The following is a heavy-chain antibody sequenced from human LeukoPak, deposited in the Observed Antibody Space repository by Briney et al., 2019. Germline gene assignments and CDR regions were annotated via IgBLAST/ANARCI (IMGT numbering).Heavy chain of an antibody. Sequence: SETLSLTCTVSGASVSSYYWSWIRQHPGKGLEWIGYSHYSGSTSYNPSLKSRVTISVDTSKNQFSLKLTSVTAADTAVYYCARWYCSSDTCYHLDVWGKGTTVTVSS. CDR3: ARWYCSSDTCYHLDV. D-gene: IGHD2-2*01. CDR1: GASVSSYY. J-gene: IGHJ6*03. V-gene: IGHV4-59*02. CDR2: SHYSGST.